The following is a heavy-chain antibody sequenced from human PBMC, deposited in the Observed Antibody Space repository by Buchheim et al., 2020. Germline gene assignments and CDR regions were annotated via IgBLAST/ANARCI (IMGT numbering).Heavy chain of an antibody. D-gene: IGHD6-19*01. CDR2: ISSSGSTI. CDR1: GFTFSSYE. Sequence: EVQLVESGGGLVQPGGSLRLSCAASGFTFSSYEMNWVRQAPGKGLEWVSYISSSGSTIYYADSVKGRFTISRDNAKSSLYLQMNSLRAEDTAVYYCARIAVAGKDRWFDPWGQGTL. J-gene: IGHJ5*02. CDR3: ARIAVAGKDRWFDP. V-gene: IGHV3-48*03.